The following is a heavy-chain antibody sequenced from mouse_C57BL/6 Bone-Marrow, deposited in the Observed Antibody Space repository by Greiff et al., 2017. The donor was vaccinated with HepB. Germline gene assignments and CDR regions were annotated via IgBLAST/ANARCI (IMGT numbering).Heavy chain of an antibody. Sequence: VKLQQPGAELVKPGASVKMSCKASGYTFTSYWITWVKQRPGQGLEWIGDIYPGSGSTNYNEKFKSKATLTVDTSSSTAYMQLSSLTSEDSAVYYCARKGGSSHWYFDVWGTGTTVTVSS. D-gene: IGHD1-1*01. J-gene: IGHJ1*03. CDR2: IYPGSGST. V-gene: IGHV1-55*01. CDR1: GYTFTSYW. CDR3: ARKGGSSHWYFDV.